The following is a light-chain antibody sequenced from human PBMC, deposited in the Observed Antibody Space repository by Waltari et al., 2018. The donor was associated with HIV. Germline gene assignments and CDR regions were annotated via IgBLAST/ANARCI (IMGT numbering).Light chain of an antibody. CDR3: QQYNSSPS. CDR1: ENVCRW. V-gene: IGKV1-5*03. Sequence: DVQMTQSPSTLSASVGDRLTIPCRASENVCRWLAWYQQKPGRAPKLLIQEASTLENGVPSRFSGGGSGTEYTLTISDLQPEDIATYYCQQYNSSPSFGQGTKLDIK. CDR2: EAS. J-gene: IGKJ2*01.